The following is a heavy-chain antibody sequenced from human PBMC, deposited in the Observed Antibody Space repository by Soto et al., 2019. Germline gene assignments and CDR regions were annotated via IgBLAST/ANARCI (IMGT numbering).Heavy chain of an antibody. CDR3: ARLEGLATISYYFDF. J-gene: IGHJ4*02. D-gene: IGHD3-9*01. CDR2: IYYRGNA. V-gene: IGHV4-39*01. CDR1: DDSINSDKYY. Sequence: QLQLQESGPGLVKPSETLSLTCSVSDDSINSDKYYWGWIRQPPGKGLEWIGSIYYRGNAYYNPSLQTRVTISLDKSKSQFPLRLNSVTAADSAVNFCARLEGLATISYYFDFWGPGALVTVSS.